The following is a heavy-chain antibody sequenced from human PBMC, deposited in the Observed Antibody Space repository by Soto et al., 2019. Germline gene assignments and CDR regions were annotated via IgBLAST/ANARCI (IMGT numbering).Heavy chain of an antibody. J-gene: IGHJ4*02. D-gene: IGHD5-18*01. CDR3: ARGGYSYGSLPDY. Sequence: SVKVSCKASGGTFSSYAISWVRQAPGQGLEWMGGIIPIFGTANYAQKFQGRVTITADESTNTAYMELSSLRSEDTAVYYCARGGYSYGSLPDYWGQGTLVTVSS. V-gene: IGHV1-69*13. CDR1: GGTFSSYA. CDR2: IIPIFGTA.